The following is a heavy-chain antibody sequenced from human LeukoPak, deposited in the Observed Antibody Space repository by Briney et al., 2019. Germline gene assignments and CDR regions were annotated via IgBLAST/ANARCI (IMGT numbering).Heavy chain of an antibody. V-gene: IGHV1-46*01. CDR3: ARTGIAAAGYFDY. D-gene: IGHD6-13*01. CDR2: INPSGGST. CDR1: GGTFRSYA. J-gene: IGHJ4*02. Sequence: ASVKVSCKSSGGTFRSYAISWVRQAPGQGLEWMGIINPSGGSTSYAQKFQGRVTMTRDTSTSTVYMELSSLRSEDTAVYYCARTGIAAAGYFDYWGQGTLVTVSS.